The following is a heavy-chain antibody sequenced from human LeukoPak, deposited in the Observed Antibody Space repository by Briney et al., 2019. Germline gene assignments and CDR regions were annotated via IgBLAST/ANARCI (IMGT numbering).Heavy chain of an antibody. J-gene: IGHJ4*02. V-gene: IGHV4-39*01. Sequence: PSETLSLTCTVSGDSIRTSSYYWGWTRQPPGKGLEWIGSIYYSGNTYYNPSLKSRVAISTDTSKDQFSLKLTSVTAADTAVYYCARQFYHDSSGADYWGQGALVTVSS. CDR1: GDSIRTSSYY. D-gene: IGHD3-22*01. CDR2: IYYSGNT. CDR3: ARQFYHDSSGADY.